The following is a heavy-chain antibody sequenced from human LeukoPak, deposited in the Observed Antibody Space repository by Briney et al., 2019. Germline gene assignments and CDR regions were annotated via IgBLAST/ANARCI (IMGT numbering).Heavy chain of an antibody. V-gene: IGHV3-30*18. CDR3: AKAKSYSSGSSGY. Sequence: GRSLRLSCAASGFTFSSYDMHWVRQAPGKGLEWVAVTSYDGSTIYYADSVKGRFTISRDNSKNTLYLQMNSLEAEDTAVYYCAKAKSYSSGSSGYWGQGTPVTVSS. J-gene: IGHJ4*02. D-gene: IGHD5-18*01. CDR2: TSYDGSTI. CDR1: GFTFSSYD.